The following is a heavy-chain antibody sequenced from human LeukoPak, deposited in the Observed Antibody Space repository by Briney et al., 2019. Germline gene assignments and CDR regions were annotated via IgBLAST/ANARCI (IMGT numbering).Heavy chain of an antibody. CDR3: ARAAYYDFWSEYNYFGP. CDR1: GDTFSNSG. V-gene: IGHV1-69*05. Sequence: ASVKVSCKASGDTFSNSGISWVRQAPGQGLEWVGGIIALFGNTNYAQKFQGRVTITKNNSTTTAYMDLSSLKSDDTAMDYCARAAYYDFWSEYNYFGPWGQGSLVTVSS. D-gene: IGHD3-3*01. CDR2: IIALFGNT. J-gene: IGHJ5*02.